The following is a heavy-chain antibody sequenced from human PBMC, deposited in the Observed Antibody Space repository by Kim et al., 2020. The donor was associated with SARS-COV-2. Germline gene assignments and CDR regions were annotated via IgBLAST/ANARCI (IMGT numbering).Heavy chain of an antibody. J-gene: IGHJ4*02. CDR3: VRAIRDGQAFDS. V-gene: IGHV3-48*03. CDR1: DFPFSSFE. Sequence: GGSLRLSCIASDFPFSSFEMSWVRQSPGKGLEWISYISSGGSTIEYADSVKGRCTISRDNAKRSLFLEMNSLRGEDTAVYFCVRAIRDGQAFDSWGKGTLVTVSP. CDR2: ISSGGSTI.